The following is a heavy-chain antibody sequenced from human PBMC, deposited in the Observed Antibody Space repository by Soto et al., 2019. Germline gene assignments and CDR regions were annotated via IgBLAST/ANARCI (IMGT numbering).Heavy chain of an antibody. Sequence: QVQLQESGPGLVKPSETLSLTCNVSGGSINTYYWSWIRQPPGKGLEWIGNTYYSGSTNYNPSLKRRVILAVDSSKNQFSLKLSSVAAADTAVYYCARGGSSNWYFDLWGRGTLVTVSS. CDR3: ARGGSSNWYFDL. V-gene: IGHV4-59*12. D-gene: IGHD2-15*01. CDR2: TYYSGST. J-gene: IGHJ2*01. CDR1: GGSINTYY.